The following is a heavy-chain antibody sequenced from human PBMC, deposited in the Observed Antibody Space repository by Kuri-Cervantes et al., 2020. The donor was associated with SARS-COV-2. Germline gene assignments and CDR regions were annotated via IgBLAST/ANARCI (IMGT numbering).Heavy chain of an antibody. CDR2: INPNSGGT. CDR1: GYTFTGYY. CDR3: ARDLTIVAGGFDY. V-gene: IGHV1-2*06. J-gene: IGHJ4*02. Sequence: ASVKVSCKASGYTFTGYYMHWVRQAPGQGLEWMGRINPNSGGTNYAQKFQGRVTMTRDTPISTAYMELSRLRSDDTAVYYCARDLTIVAGGFDYWGQGTLVTVSS. D-gene: IGHD4/OR15-4a*01.